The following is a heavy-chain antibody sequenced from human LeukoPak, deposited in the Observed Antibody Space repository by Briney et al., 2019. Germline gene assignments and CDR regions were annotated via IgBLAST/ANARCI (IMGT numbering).Heavy chain of an antibody. CDR2: MNPNSGGT. J-gene: IGHJ4*02. CDR1: GYTFTSYD. Sequence: ASVKVSCKASGYTFTSYDINWVRQATGQGLEWMGWMNPNSGGTNYAQKFQGRVTMTRDTSISTAYMELSRLRSDDTAVYYCAKGPYYGSGSYPYYFDYWGQGTPVTVSS. D-gene: IGHD3-10*01. V-gene: IGHV1-2*02. CDR3: AKGPYYGSGSYPYYFDY.